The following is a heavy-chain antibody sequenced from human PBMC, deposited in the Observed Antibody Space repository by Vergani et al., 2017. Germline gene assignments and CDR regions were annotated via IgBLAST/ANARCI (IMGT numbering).Heavy chain of an antibody. Sequence: LEESGGGSVKPGGSLRLSCAASGFKFSDHYMSWIRQAPGKGLEWVSHISPGASTVSYTDFVTGRFTVSRDNDNISLTLDMTTLRVDDTAVYYCAKNPGISTTRHYYAMYVWGQGTTVTVSS. CDR3: AKNPGISTTRHYYAMYV. V-gene: IGHV3-11*04. CDR2: ISPGASTV. D-gene: IGHD1-14*01. J-gene: IGHJ6*02. CDR1: GFKFSDHY.